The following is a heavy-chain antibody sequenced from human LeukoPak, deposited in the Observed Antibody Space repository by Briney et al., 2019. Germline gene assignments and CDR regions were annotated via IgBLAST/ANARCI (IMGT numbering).Heavy chain of an antibody. CDR2: IIPIFGTA. Sequence: ASVKVSCKASGGTFSNYAISWVRQAPGQGLEWMGGIIPIFGTANYAQKFQGRVTITADESTSTAYMELSSLRSEDTAVYYCARGRLPNTGIAAAGTGGSTPYYYDYWGQGTLVTVSS. CDR1: GGTFSNYA. V-gene: IGHV1-69*13. J-gene: IGHJ4*02. CDR3: ARGRLPNTGIAAAGTGGSTPYYYDY. D-gene: IGHD6-13*01.